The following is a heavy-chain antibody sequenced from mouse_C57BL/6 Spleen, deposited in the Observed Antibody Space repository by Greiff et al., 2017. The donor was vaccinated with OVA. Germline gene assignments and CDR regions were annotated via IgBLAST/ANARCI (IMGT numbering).Heavy chain of an antibody. CDR1: GYTFTSYW. Sequence: VQLQQPGAELVKPGASVKMSCKASGYTFTSYWITWVKQRPGQGLAWIGDIYPGSGSTNYNEKFKSKATLTVDTSSSTAYMQLSSLTSEDSAVYYCGRSGGWYFDVWGTGTTVTVSS. CDR2: IYPGSGST. CDR3: GRSGGWYFDV. D-gene: IGHD3-1*01. V-gene: IGHV1-55*01. J-gene: IGHJ1*03.